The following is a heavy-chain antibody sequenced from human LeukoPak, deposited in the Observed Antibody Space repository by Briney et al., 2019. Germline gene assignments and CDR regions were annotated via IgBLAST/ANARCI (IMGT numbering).Heavy chain of an antibody. V-gene: IGHV1-8*01. Sequence: GASVKVSCKASGYTFTSYDINWVRQATGQGLEWMGWMNTNSGNTGYAQKFQGRVTMTRNTSISTAYMELSSLRSEDTAVYYCARVSSRGVVAAEDKQYGMDVWGQGTTVTVSS. D-gene: IGHD2-15*01. CDR1: GYTFTSYD. CDR3: ARVSSRGVVAAEDKQYGMDV. CDR2: MNTNSGNT. J-gene: IGHJ6*02.